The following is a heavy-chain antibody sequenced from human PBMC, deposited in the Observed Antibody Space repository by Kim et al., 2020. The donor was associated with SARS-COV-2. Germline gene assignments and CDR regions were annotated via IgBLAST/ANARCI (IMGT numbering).Heavy chain of an antibody. CDR3: ARVLLGYSSSWYYFDY. D-gene: IGHD6-13*01. V-gene: IGHV4-31*03. J-gene: IGHJ4*02. CDR2: IYYSGST. Sequence: SETLSLTCTVSGGSISSGGYYWSWIRQHPGKGLEWIGYIYYSGSTYYNPPLKSRVTISVDTSKNQFSLKLSSVTAADTAVYYCARVLLGYSSSWYYFDYWGQGTLVTVSS. CDR1: GGSISSGGYY.